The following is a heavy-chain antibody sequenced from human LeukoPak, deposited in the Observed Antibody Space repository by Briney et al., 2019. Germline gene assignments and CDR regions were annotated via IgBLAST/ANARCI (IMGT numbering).Heavy chain of an antibody. V-gene: IGHV4-38-2*02. J-gene: IGHJ3*02. Sequence: PSETLSLTCTVSGYSISSGYYWGWIRQPPGKGLEWIGSIYHSGSTYYNPSLKSRVTISVDTSKNQFSLKLSSVTAADTAVYYCARGALYGDYPDDAFDIWGQGTMVTVSS. CDR1: GYSISSGYY. CDR3: ARGALYGDYPDDAFDI. CDR2: IYHSGST. D-gene: IGHD4-17*01.